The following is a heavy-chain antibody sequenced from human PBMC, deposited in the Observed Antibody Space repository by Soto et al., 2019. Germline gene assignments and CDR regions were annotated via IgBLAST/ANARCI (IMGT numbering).Heavy chain of an antibody. Sequence: PSETLSLTCAVYGGSFSGYYWSWIRQPPGKGLEWIGEINHSGSTNYNPSLKSRVTISVDTSKNQFSLKLSSVTAADTAVYYCARVEGQWLVRDFYYYYGMDVWGQGTTVTVSS. CDR2: INHSGST. D-gene: IGHD6-19*01. CDR3: ARVEGQWLVRDFYYYYGMDV. J-gene: IGHJ6*02. V-gene: IGHV4-34*01. CDR1: GGSFSGYY.